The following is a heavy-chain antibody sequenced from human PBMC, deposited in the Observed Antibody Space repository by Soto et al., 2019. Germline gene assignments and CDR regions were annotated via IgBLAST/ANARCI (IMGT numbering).Heavy chain of an antibody. J-gene: IGHJ4*02. CDR2: IYYSGST. D-gene: IGHD3-22*01. CDR1: GGSISSGGYY. CDR3: AATYYYDSSGYYTLGVFDY. Sequence: SETLSLTCTVSGGSISSGGYYWSWIRQHPGKGLEWIGYIYYSGSTYYNPSLKSRVTITVDTSKNQFSLKLSSVTAADTAVYYCAATYYYDSSGYYTLGVFDYWGQGTLVTVSS. V-gene: IGHV4-31*03.